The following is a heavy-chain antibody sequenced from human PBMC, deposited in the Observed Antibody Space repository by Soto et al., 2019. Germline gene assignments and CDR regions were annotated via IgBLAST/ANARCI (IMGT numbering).Heavy chain of an antibody. J-gene: IGHJ4*02. CDR2: IYYSGST. CDR1: GGSISSSSYY. Sequence: PSETLSLTCTVSGGSISSSSYYWGWIRQPPGKGLEWIGSIYYSGSTYYNPSLKSRVTISVDTSKNQFSLKLSSVTAADTAVYYCARRPPYYDFWSGYTYYFDYWGQGTLVTVSS. D-gene: IGHD3-3*01. CDR3: ARRPPYYDFWSGYTYYFDY. V-gene: IGHV4-39*01.